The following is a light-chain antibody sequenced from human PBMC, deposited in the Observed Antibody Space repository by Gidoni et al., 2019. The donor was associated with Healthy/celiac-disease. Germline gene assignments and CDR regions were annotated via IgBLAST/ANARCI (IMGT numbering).Light chain of an antibody. CDR3: QKYNNWPRT. CDR1: QSVSSN. CDR2: GAY. J-gene: IGKJ1*01. Sequence: EIVMTQSPATLSVSPGERATLSCRTSQSVSSNLAWYQQKPGTAPRLLIYGAYTKATGIPARFSSGGSGTEFTLTISSLQYEDFAVYYCQKYNNWPRTFGQXTKVEIK. V-gene: IGKV3-15*01.